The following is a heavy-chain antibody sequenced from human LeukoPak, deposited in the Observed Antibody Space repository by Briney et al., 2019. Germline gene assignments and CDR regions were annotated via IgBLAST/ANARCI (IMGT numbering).Heavy chain of an antibody. D-gene: IGHD3-9*01. CDR2: ISYEGSNK. V-gene: IGHV3-30*04. CDR3: ARDSEYYDILTGYYKVYRGMAV. Sequence: PGGSLRLSCAASGFTFSIYAMHWARRAPGKGLEWVAVISYEGSNKYYADSVKGRFTISRDNSKNTLYLQMTSLRAEDTAVYSCARDSEYYDILTGYYKVYRGMAVRGQGTTVTVSS. J-gene: IGHJ6*02. CDR1: GFTFSIYA.